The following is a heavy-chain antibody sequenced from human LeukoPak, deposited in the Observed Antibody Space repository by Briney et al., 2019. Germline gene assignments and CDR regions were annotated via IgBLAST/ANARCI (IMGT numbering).Heavy chain of an antibody. CDR3: ARHQAYYDSSGTYYFDY. J-gene: IGHJ4*02. Sequence: SETLSLTCAVYGGSFSGYYWSWIRQPPGKGLEWIGEINHSGSTNYNPSLKSRVTISVDTSKNQFSLKLSSVTAADTAVYYCARHQAYYDSSGTYYFDYWGQGTLVTVSS. D-gene: IGHD3-22*01. CDR2: INHSGST. V-gene: IGHV4-34*01. CDR1: GGSFSGYY.